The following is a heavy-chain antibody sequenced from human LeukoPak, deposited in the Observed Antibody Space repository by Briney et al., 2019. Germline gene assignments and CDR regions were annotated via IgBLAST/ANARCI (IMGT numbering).Heavy chain of an antibody. CDR1: GGTFSSYA. CDR2: NIPIFGTA. D-gene: IGHD1-26*01. CDR3: ASQVGATQYFDY. J-gene: IGHJ4*02. Sequence: SVKVSCKASGGTFSSYAISWVRQAPGQGLEWMGGNIPIFGTANYAQKFQGRVTITADESTSTAYMELSSLRSEDTAVYYCASQVGATQYFDYWGQGTLVTVSS. V-gene: IGHV1-69*13.